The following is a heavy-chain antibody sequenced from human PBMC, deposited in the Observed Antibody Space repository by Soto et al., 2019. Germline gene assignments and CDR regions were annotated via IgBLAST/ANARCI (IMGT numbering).Heavy chain of an antibody. CDR2: ISFDGNRR. CDR3: AREGAVTAVIGHYYYGMDV. CDR1: GFNFSKFD. J-gene: IGHJ6*02. V-gene: IGHV3-30-3*01. D-gene: IGHD2-2*02. Sequence: GGSLRLSCAASGFNFSKFDMHWVRQAPGKELEWVAVISFDGNRRYYPDSVKGRFTISRDNSQNALYLQMNSLRAEDTAVYFCAREGAVTAVIGHYYYGMDVWGQGTKVTVSS.